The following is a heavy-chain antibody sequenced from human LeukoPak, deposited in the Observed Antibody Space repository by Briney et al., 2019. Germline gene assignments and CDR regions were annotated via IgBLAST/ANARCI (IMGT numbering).Heavy chain of an antibody. J-gene: IGHJ3*02. CDR1: GGSVNSDDFY. CDR3: ARGFRPPDDAFDI. CDR2: IYYSGST. Sequence: SETLSLTCTVSGGSVNSDDFYWSWIRQPPGKGLEYIGYIYYSGSTYYNPSLKSRVTISLDTSKNQFSLRLSSVTAADTAVYYCARGFRPPDDAFDIWGQGTMVTVSS. V-gene: IGHV4-30-4*02.